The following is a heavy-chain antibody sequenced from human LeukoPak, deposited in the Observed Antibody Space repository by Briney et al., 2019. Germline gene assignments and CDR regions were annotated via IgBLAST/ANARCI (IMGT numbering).Heavy chain of an antibody. J-gene: IGHJ6*04. CDR1: GFTFVDYA. CDR3: TNGDSGYGRRGDV. Sequence: GGSLRLSCTASGFTFVDYAMSWVRQAPGKGLEWVGFIRSKAYGGTTEYAASVKGRFTISRDDSKSIAYLQMNSLKTEDTAVEFCTNGDSGYGRRGDVWGKGTTVTVSS. V-gene: IGHV3-49*04. CDR2: IRSKAYGGTT. D-gene: IGHD5-12*01.